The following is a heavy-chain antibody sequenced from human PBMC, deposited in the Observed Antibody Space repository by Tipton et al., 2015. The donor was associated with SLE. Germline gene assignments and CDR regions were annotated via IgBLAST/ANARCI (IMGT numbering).Heavy chain of an antibody. CDR2: IYRGSGS. CDR3: AKDLRIGGIGGGWFDT. V-gene: IGHV3-23*03. CDR1: GFTFSSYA. D-gene: IGHD1-26*01. J-gene: IGHJ5*02. Sequence: SLRLSCAASGFTFSSYAMGWVRQAPGKGLEGVSVIYRGSGSYYADSVKGRFTISRDDSKNMLLLQMNSLRVEDTAVYYCAKDLRIGGIGGGWFDTWGQGALVTVSS.